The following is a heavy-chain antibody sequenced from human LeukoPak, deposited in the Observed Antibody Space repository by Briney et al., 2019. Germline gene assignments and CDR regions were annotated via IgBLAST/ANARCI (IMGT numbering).Heavy chain of an antibody. Sequence: GGSLRHSCVGSGFAFSDFGLHWVRQAPGKGLEWVTLISNDESQKYYVGSVKGRFTISRDNSKNTLYLHMNSLRGEDTAVYYCVKDRREGYNGPDHWGQGTLVTVSS. CDR2: ISNDESQK. CDR1: GFAFSDFG. D-gene: IGHD5-24*01. CDR3: VKDRREGYNGPDH. V-gene: IGHV3-30*18. J-gene: IGHJ4*02.